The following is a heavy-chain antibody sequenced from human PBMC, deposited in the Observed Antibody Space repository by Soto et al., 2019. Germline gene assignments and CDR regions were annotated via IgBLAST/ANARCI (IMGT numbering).Heavy chain of an antibody. Sequence: PGGSLRLSCAASGFTFSSYWMHWVRQAPGKGLVWVSRINSDGSSTSYADSVKGRFTISRDNAKNTLYLQMNSLRAEDTAVYYCAREDVVGATGRYFDYWGQGTLVTVSS. D-gene: IGHD1-26*01. CDR2: INSDGSST. J-gene: IGHJ4*02. V-gene: IGHV3-74*01. CDR3: AREDVVGATGRYFDY. CDR1: GFTFSSYW.